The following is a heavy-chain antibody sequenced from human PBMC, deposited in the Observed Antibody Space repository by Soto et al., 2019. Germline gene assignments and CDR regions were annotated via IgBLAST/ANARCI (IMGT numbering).Heavy chain of an antibody. CDR1: GFTFSTYS. V-gene: IGHV3-21*01. Sequence: EVQLVESGGGLVKPGGSLRLSCAASGFTFSTYSMNWVRQGPGKVLEWVSSITSNSHYIYYADSVKGRFTISRDNAQNSLYLQMTSLRPDDTAVYYCASGGVYSASDYWGQGTLVTVSS. CDR2: ITSNSHYI. D-gene: IGHD6-13*01. J-gene: IGHJ4*02. CDR3: ASGGVYSASDY.